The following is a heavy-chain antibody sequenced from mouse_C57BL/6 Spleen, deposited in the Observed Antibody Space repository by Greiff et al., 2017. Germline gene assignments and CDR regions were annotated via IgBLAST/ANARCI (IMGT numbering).Heavy chain of an antibody. D-gene: IGHD2-5*01. Sequence: EVKVVESGGGLVKPGGSLKLSCAASGFTFSDYGMHWVRQAPEKGLEWVAYISSGSSTIYYADTVKGRFTISRDNAKNTLFLQMTSLRSEDTAMYYCARPISNLAWFAYWGQGTLVTVSA. J-gene: IGHJ3*01. CDR3: ARPISNLAWFAY. V-gene: IGHV5-17*01. CDR2: ISSGSSTI. CDR1: GFTFSDYG.